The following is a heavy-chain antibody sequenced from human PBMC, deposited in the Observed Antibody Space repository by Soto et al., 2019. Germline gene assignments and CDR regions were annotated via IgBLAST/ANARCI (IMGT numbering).Heavy chain of an antibody. CDR2: ISFDGRNQ. Sequence: QVQLVESGGDVVQPGRSLRLSCVASGFAFHSDAMHWVRQAPGKGLEWVASISFDGRNQFFANSVKGRFTISRDNSKTTMTLRVNSLIPEDTAVYYCARTSNAGWVFDLWGRGTLVTVSS. CDR3: ARTSNAGWVFDL. D-gene: IGHD1-26*01. V-gene: IGHV3-30-3*01. CDR1: GFAFHSDA. J-gene: IGHJ2*01.